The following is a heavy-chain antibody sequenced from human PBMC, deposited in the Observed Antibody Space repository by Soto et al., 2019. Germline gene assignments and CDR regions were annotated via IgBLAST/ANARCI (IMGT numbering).Heavy chain of an antibody. CDR1: GFTFSSYA. D-gene: IGHD3-22*01. CDR2: ISGSGGST. CDR3: ARVARYDSSGYYLVFDY. Sequence: GSLRLSCAASGFTFSSYAMSWVRQAPGKGPEWVSAISGSGGSTYYADSVKGRFTISRDNSKNTLYLQMNSLRAEDTAVYYCARVARYDSSGYYLVFDYWGQGTLVTVSS. V-gene: IGHV3-23*01. J-gene: IGHJ4*02.